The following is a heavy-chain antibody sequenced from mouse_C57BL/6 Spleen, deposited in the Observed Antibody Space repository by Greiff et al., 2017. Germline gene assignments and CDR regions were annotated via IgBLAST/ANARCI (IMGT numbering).Heavy chain of an antibody. V-gene: IGHV3-3*01. Sequence: EVQLVESGPSLVRPSQTLSLTCTVTGFSINSDCYWIWIRQFPGNKLEYIGYTFYSGITYYNPSLESRTYITRDTSKNQFSLKLSSVTTEDTATYYCARAPYYGSSYGAMDYWGQGTSVTVSS. CDR3: ARAPYYGSSYGAMDY. CDR1: GFSINSDCY. CDR2: TFYSGIT. D-gene: IGHD1-1*01. J-gene: IGHJ4*01.